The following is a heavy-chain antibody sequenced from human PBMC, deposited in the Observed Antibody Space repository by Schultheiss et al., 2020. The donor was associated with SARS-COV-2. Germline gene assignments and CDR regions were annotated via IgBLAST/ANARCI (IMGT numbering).Heavy chain of an antibody. Sequence: SQTLSLTCTVSGGSISSGDYYWSWIRQPPGKGLEWIGYIYYSGSTYYNPSLKSRVTISVDTSKNQFSLKVSSVTAADTAVYYCARGRAWLSWFDPWGQGTLVTVSS. J-gene: IGHJ5*02. CDR3: ARGRAWLSWFDP. CDR2: IYYSGST. V-gene: IGHV4-30-4*01. CDR1: GGSISSGDYY. D-gene: IGHD3-10*01.